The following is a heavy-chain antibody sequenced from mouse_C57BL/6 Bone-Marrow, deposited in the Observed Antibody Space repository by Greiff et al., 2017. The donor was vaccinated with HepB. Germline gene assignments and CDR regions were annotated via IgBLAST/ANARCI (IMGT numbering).Heavy chain of an antibody. CDR1: GYAFSSSW. CDR3: APYDYDWFAY. Sequence: QVQLKESGPELVKPGASVKISCKASGYAFSSSWMNWVKQRPGKGLEWIGRIYPGDGDTNYNGKFKGKATLTADKSSSTAYMQLSSLTSEDSAVYFCAPYDYDWFAYWGQGTLVTVSA. V-gene: IGHV1-82*01. J-gene: IGHJ3*01. D-gene: IGHD2-4*01. CDR2: IYPGDGDT.